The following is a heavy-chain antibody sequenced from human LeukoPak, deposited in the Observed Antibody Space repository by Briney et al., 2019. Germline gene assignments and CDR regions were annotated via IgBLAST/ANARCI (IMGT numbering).Heavy chain of an antibody. CDR3: ATGIAAAGTEDY. CDR2: IIPIFGTA. J-gene: IGHJ4*02. D-gene: IGHD6-13*01. Sequence: SVKVSCKASGGTFSSYAISWVRQAPGQGLEWMGGIIPIFGTANYAQKFQGRVTMTRDTSTSTVYMELSSLRSGDTAVYYCATGIAAAGTEDYWGQGTLVTVSS. CDR1: GGTFSSYA. V-gene: IGHV1-69*05.